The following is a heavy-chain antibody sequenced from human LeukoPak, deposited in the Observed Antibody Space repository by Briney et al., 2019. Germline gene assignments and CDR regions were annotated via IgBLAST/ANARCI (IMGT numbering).Heavy chain of an antibody. CDR3: ARDSKRPWRGQATMIPALGY. V-gene: IGHV1-2*02. Sequence: GASVKVSCKASGYTFTGYYMHWVRQAPGQGLEWMGWINPNSGGTNYAQKFQGRVTMTRDTSISTAYMELSRLRSDDTAVYYCARDSKRPWRGQATMIPALGYWGQGTLVTVSS. CDR2: INPNSGGT. CDR1: GYTFTGYY. D-gene: IGHD3-22*01. J-gene: IGHJ4*02.